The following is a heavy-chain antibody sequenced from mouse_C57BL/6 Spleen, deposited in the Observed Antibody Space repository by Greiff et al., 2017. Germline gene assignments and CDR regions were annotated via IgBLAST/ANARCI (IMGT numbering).Heavy chain of an antibody. CDR2: IYPGDGDT. J-gene: IGHJ1*03. CDR1: GYAFSSYW. Sequence: VQLQQSGAELVNPGASVKISCKASGYAFSSYWMNWVKQRPGKGLEWIGQIYPGDGDTNYNGKFKGKATLTADKSSSTAYMQLSSLTSEDSAVYFCARGVITTVVATDYSYFDVWGTGTTVTVSS. CDR3: ARGVITTVVATDYSYFDV. V-gene: IGHV1-80*01. D-gene: IGHD1-1*01.